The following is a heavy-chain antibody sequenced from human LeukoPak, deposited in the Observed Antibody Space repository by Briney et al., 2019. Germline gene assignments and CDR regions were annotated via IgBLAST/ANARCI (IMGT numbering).Heavy chain of an antibody. CDR3: AKGTHSSSWHWFDP. Sequence: GGSLRLSCAASGFTFSDYYMTWIRQAPGEGLEWLSYIDSSGDVIYYAASVKGRFPTSRDNGKNSPSLQMNSLRVEDTAVDDWAKGTHSSSWHWFDPWGQGTLVTVSS. J-gene: IGHJ5*02. CDR2: IDSSGDVI. V-gene: IGHV3-11*01. CDR1: GFTFSDYY. D-gene: IGHD6-13*01.